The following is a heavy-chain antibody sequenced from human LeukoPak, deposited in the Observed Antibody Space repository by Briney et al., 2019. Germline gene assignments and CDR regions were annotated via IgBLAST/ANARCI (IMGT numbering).Heavy chain of an antibody. Sequence: GGSLRLSCAASGFTVSSNYMSWVRQAPGKGLEWVSVIYSGGSTYYADSVKGRFTISRDNSKSTLYLQMNSLRAEDTAVYYCAKSGPEAYCGGDCYSFDYWGQGTLVTVSS. CDR1: GFTVSSNY. V-gene: IGHV3-53*01. CDR2: IYSGGST. CDR3: AKSGPEAYCGGDCYSFDY. J-gene: IGHJ4*02. D-gene: IGHD2-21*02.